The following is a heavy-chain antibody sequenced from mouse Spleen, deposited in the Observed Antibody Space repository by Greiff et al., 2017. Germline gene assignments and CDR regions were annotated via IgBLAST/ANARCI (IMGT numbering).Heavy chain of an antibody. Sequence: EVKLVESGGGLVQPGGSLRLSCATSGFTFTDYYMSWVRQPPGKALEWLGFIRNKANGYTTEYSASVKGRFTISRDNSQSILYLQMNTLRAEDSATYYCARASDYFDYWGQGTTLTVSS. CDR1: GFTFTDYY. CDR2: IRNKANGYTT. CDR3: ARASDYFDY. J-gene: IGHJ2*01. V-gene: IGHV7-3*02. D-gene: IGHD3-1*01.